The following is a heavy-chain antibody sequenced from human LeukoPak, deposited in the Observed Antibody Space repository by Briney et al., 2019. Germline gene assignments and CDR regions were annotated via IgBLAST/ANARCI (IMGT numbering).Heavy chain of an antibody. Sequence: SETLSLTCAVYVGSFSGYYWSWIRQSPGKGLERIGEINHSGSTNYHPSLKSRVTISADTSKNQFSLKLRSVTAADTAVYYCARVGDGNNRPPDYWGQGTLVTVSS. CDR2: INHSGST. V-gene: IGHV4-34*01. J-gene: IGHJ4*02. CDR1: VGSFSGYY. D-gene: IGHD5-24*01. CDR3: ARVGDGNNRPPDY.